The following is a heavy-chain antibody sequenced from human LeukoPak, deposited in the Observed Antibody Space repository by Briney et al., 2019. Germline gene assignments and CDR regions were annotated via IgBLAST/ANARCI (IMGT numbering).Heavy chain of an antibody. V-gene: IGHV4-34*01. CDR2: INHSGST. D-gene: IGHD6-13*01. J-gene: IGHJ4*02. Sequence: SETLSLTCAVYGGSFIGYYWSWIRQPPGKGLEWIGEINHSGSTNYNPSLKSRVTISVDTSKNQFSLKLSSVTAADTAVYYCARRYSSSWGQGTLVTVSS. CDR3: ARRYSSS. CDR1: GGSFIGYY.